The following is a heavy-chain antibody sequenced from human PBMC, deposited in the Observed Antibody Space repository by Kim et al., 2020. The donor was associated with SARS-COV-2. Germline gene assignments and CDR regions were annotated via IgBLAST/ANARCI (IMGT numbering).Heavy chain of an antibody. J-gene: IGHJ4*02. Sequence: GGSLRLSCVASGFTFSAHAMSWVRQAPGKGLEWVSGFSGSGISTYYADSVKGRLTISRDNSKNTVYLQMNSLRVDDTAIYYCAKDTSLSMIVVASFDHWGQGTLVTVSS. D-gene: IGHD3-22*01. CDR2: FSGSGIST. CDR1: GFTFSAHA. CDR3: AKDTSLSMIVVASFDH. V-gene: IGHV3-23*01.